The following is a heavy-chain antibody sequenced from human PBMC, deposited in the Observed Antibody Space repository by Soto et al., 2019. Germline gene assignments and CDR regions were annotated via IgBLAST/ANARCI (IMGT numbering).Heavy chain of an antibody. CDR3: AKAPVDYVWGSYDY. D-gene: IGHD3-16*01. V-gene: IGHV3-23*01. CDR1: GFTFSSYA. Sequence: EVQLLESGGGLVQPGGSLRLSCAASGFTFSSYAMSWVRQAPGKGLEWVSAISGSGGSTYYADSVKGRFTISRDNSKNTLYLQMNRLRAEDTAVYYCAKAPVDYVWGSYDYWGQGTLVTVSS. CDR2: ISGSGGST. J-gene: IGHJ4*02.